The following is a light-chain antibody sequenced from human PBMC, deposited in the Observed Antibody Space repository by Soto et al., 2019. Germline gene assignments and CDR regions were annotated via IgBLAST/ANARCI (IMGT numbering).Light chain of an antibody. V-gene: IGKV3-20*01. CDR2: GAS. CDR3: QNYGNSPWT. Sequence: IVLTQSPGTLSLSPGERATLSCRASQLFSSSLLAWYQQKPGQAPRLLIYGASNRATGIPDRFSGSGSETDFTLTISGLEPEDFAVYYCQNYGNSPWTFGQGTKVDIK. CDR1: QLFSSSL. J-gene: IGKJ1*01.